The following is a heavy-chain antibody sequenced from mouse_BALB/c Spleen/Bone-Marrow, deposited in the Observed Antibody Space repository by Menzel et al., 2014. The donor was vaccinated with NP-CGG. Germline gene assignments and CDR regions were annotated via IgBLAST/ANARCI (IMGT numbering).Heavy chain of an antibody. J-gene: IGHJ4*01. CDR1: GYTFXSYY. D-gene: IGHD5-1*01. CDR2: INPSNGGT. Sequence: QVQLQQSGAELVKPGASVKLSCKASGYTFXSYYMYWVKQRPGQGLGWIGEINPSNGGTNFNEKFKSRATLTVDKSSSTAYMQLSSLTSEDSAVYYCTRLPHWGQGTSVTVSS. V-gene: IGHV1S81*02. CDR3: TRLPH.